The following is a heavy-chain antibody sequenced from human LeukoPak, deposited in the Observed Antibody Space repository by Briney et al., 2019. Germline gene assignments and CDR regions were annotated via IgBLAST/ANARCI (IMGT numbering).Heavy chain of an antibody. CDR3: ARVHSPTGGGDF. V-gene: IGHV1-2*02. D-gene: IGHD4-17*01. J-gene: IGHJ4*02. CDR1: GYTFTGYY. Sequence: ASVKVSCKASGYTFTGYYMHWVPQAPGQGIEWMGWINTNSSGTYYAEKFQGRVTMTSDTSISTAYMEMNRLTSDDTAVYYCARVHSPTGGGDFWGQGTLVSVSS. CDR2: INTNSSGT.